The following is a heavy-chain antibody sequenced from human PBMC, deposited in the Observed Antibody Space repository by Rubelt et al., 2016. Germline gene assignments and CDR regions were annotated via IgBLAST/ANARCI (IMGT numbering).Heavy chain of an antibody. V-gene: IGHV4-34*01. CDR2: INHSGFA. CDR3: ARAGDPQQWLDNYFDY. J-gene: IGHJ4*02. D-gene: IGHD6-19*01. Sequence: QVQLQQWGAGLLRPSETLSLTCAVYGGSFSGFYWSWIRQSPGKGLEWIGEINHSGFANYNPSLKSRVTMSVDTPKNQFALSLSSVTAADTAVYYCARAGDPQQWLDNYFDYWGQGTLVTVSS. CDR1: GGSFSGFY.